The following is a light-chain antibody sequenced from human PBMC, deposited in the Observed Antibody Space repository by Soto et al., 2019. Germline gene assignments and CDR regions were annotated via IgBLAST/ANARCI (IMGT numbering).Light chain of an antibody. CDR3: QQSYSTPRT. V-gene: IGKV1-39*01. CDR2: AAS. CDR1: QSISSY. Sequence: DIQMTQSPSSLSASVGDRVTITCRASQSISSYLNWYQQKPGKAPKLLIYAASSLQSGVPSWFSGSGSGTDFTLTISRLQPEDFATYYCQQSYSTPRTFGQGTKVEIK. J-gene: IGKJ1*01.